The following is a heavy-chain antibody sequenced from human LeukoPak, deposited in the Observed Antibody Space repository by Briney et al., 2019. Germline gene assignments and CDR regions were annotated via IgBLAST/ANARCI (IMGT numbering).Heavy chain of an antibody. Sequence: GGSLRLSCAASGFTFSSYGMHWVRQAPGKGLEWVAVMYYDGISKYYADSVKGRFTISRDNSNNTLFLQMNSLRVEDTTVYYCARDYYCSGGSCLYFDYWGQGTLVTVSS. D-gene: IGHD2-15*01. J-gene: IGHJ4*02. CDR2: MYYDGISK. CDR1: GFTFSSYG. V-gene: IGHV3-33*01. CDR3: ARDYYCSGGSCLYFDY.